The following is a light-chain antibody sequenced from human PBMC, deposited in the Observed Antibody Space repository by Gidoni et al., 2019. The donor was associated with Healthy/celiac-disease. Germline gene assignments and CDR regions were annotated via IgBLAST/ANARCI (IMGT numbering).Light chain of an antibody. CDR1: QSVLYSSNNKNY. CDR3: QQYYSSPRT. J-gene: IGKJ1*01. CDR2: WAS. Sequence: DFVMTQSPDSLAVSLGERATINCKSSQSVLYSSNNKNYLAWYQQKPGQPPKLLIYWASTRESGVPDRFRGSGSGTDFTLTISSLQAEDVAVYYCQQYYSSPRTFGQGTKVEIK. V-gene: IGKV4-1*01.